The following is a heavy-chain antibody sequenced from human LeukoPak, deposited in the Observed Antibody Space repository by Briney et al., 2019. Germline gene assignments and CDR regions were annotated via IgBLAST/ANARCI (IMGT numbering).Heavy chain of an antibody. D-gene: IGHD3-10*01. CDR1: GFTFSDHY. CDR2: ISSSGSTI. V-gene: IGHV3-11*01. Sequence: GGSLRLSCAASGFTFSDHYMNWIRQAPGKGLEWVSYISSSGSTIYYADSVKGRFTISRDNAKNSLYLQMNSLRAEDTAVYYCAKRSWFERGYFDYWGQGTLVTVSS. CDR3: AKRSWFERGYFDY. J-gene: IGHJ4*02.